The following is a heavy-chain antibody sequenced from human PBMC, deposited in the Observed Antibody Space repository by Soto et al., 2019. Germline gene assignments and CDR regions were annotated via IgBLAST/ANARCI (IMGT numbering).Heavy chain of an antibody. CDR1: GYTFTSYG. J-gene: IGHJ1*01. V-gene: IGHV1-18*01. Sequence: QVQLVQSGAEVKKPGASVKVSCKASGYTFTSYGISWVRQAPGQGLEWMGWISAYNGNTNYAQKLQGRGTMTTDTSTSTAYMELRSLRSDDTAVYYCGRVGYDSSGYYLHAEYFQHWGQGTLVTVSS. D-gene: IGHD3-22*01. CDR3: GRVGYDSSGYYLHAEYFQH. CDR2: ISAYNGNT.